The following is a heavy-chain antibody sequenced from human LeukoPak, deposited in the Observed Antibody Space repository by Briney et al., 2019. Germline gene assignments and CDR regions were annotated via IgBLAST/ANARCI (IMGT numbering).Heavy chain of an antibody. CDR3: ARASHFSSGLDY. Sequence: SETLSLTCTVSGGSISSYYWSWIRQPPGKGLEWIGYIYYSGSTNYNPSLRSRVTISVDTSKNQFSLKLSSVTAADTAVYYCARASHFSSGLDYWGQGTLVTVSS. D-gene: IGHD3-22*01. CDR2: IYYSGST. J-gene: IGHJ4*02. CDR1: GGSISSYY. V-gene: IGHV4-59*01.